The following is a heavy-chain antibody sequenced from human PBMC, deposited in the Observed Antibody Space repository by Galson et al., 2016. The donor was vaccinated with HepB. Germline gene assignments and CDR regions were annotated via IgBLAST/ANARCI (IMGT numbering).Heavy chain of an antibody. J-gene: IGHJ4*02. V-gene: IGHV1-18*01. Sequence: SVKVSCKASGYTFTNYGISWVRQAPGQGLEWMAWINPNNGDTKYAQKVQGRGTLTTDTSTCTVYMDLRSLRPDDTAVYYCARDLKYSFESSGRSAFWGQGTLVTVSS. D-gene: IGHD3-22*01. CDR3: ARDLKYSFESSGRSAF. CDR2: INPNNGDT. CDR1: GYTFTNYG.